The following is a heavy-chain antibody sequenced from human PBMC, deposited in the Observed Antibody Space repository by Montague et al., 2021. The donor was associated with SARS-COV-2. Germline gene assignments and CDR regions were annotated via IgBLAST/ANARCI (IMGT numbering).Heavy chain of an antibody. CDR2: IYHSGST. CDR3: ARDRGVHYQLQMPFYFDY. D-gene: IGHD2-2*01. Sequence: SETLSLTCAVYGGSFSGYYWCWIRQPPGKGLEWIVEIYHSGSTNYNPSLKSRVTISVDTSKNQFSLRLSSVTAADTAVYYCARDRGVHYQLQMPFYFDYWGQGTLVTVS. V-gene: IGHV4-34*01. CDR1: GGSFSGYY. J-gene: IGHJ4*02.